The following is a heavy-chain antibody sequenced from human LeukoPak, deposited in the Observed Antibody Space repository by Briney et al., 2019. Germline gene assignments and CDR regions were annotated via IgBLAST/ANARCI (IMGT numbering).Heavy chain of an antibody. Sequence: GPSVKVSCKASGYSFTSNYIHWVRQAPGQGLEWMGMIYPRDGSTSYAQRFQDRDTVTRDTSTSTVHMELSGLRSEDTAVYYCARDQEGFDYWGQGTQVTVSS. CDR2: IYPRDGST. CDR3: ARDQEGFDY. V-gene: IGHV1-46*01. CDR1: GYSFTSNY. J-gene: IGHJ4*02.